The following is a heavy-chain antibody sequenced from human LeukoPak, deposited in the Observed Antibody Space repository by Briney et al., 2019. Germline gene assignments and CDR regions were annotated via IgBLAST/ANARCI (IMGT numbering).Heavy chain of an antibody. CDR1: GGSTSSGNYY. D-gene: IGHD3-3*01. Sequence: SSETLSLTCTVSGGSTSSGNYYWGWIRQPPGKGLEWIVGISSSGNTYYNPSLKSRITISIDTSKNHFSLKLSSVSAADTAVYYCARLGAGPTYYDFWSGYSSFYFDYWGQGTLVTVSS. CDR3: ARLGAGPTYYDFWSGYSSFYFDY. J-gene: IGHJ4*02. V-gene: IGHV4-39*02. CDR2: ISSSGNT.